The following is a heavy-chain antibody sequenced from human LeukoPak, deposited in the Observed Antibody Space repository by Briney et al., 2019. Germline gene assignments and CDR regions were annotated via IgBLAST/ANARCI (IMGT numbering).Heavy chain of an antibody. Sequence: SVKVSCKASGGTFSSYAISWVRQAPGQGLEWMGGIIPIFGTANYAQKFQGRVTITADKSTSTAYMELSSLRSEDTAVCYCASILGYCSGGSCFLDYWGQGTLVTVSS. CDR3: ASILGYCSGGSCFLDY. V-gene: IGHV1-69*06. J-gene: IGHJ4*02. CDR2: IIPIFGTA. D-gene: IGHD2-15*01. CDR1: GGTFSSYA.